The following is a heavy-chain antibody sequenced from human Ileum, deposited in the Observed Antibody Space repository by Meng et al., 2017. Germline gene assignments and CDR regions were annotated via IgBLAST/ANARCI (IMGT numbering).Heavy chain of an antibody. V-gene: IGHV4-34*01. CDR1: GGSFSGYY. D-gene: IGHD6-13*01. Sequence: QVQLQQWGAGLLKPSETLSLTCAVYGGSFSGYYWTWIRQTPGRGLEWIGEINDSGSTNYNPSLKSRVTISLDTSKNQFSLKLSSVTAADTAVYYCARAVAYSSSWGTSNDAFDIWGQGTMVTVSS. CDR2: INDSGST. CDR3: ARAVAYSSSWGTSNDAFDI. J-gene: IGHJ3*02.